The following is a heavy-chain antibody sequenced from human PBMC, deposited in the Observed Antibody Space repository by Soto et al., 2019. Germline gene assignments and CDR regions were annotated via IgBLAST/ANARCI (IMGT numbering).Heavy chain of an antibody. D-gene: IGHD1-1*01. CDR1: GGSISSSSYY. V-gene: IGHV4-39*01. CDR3: ARHNSQWPNWFDP. CDR2: IYYSGST. Sequence: SETLSLTCTVSGGSISSSSYYWGWIRQPPGKGLEWIGSIYYSGSTYYNPSLKSRVTISVDTSKNQFSLKLSSVTAADTAVYYCARHNSQWPNWFDPWGQGTPVTVSS. J-gene: IGHJ5*02.